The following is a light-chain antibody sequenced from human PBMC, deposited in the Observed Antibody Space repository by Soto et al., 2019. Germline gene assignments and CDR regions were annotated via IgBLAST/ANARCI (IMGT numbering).Light chain of an antibody. CDR3: QVWDISSDHYV. V-gene: IGLV3-21*02. CDR2: DDR. J-gene: IGLJ1*01. Sequence: SYERTQPPSVSVAPGQTARITCEKNNIGTKSVYWYQQKPGQAPVLVVYDDRDRPSGIPERFSGSNSGTTATLTISRVEAGDEADYFCQVWDISSDHYVFGTGTKVTVL. CDR1: NIGTKS.